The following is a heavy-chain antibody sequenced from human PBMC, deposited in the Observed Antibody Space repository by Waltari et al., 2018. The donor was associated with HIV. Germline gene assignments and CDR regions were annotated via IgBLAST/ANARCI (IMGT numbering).Heavy chain of an antibody. CDR3: AREGEITMGPGD. Sequence: QVQLVQSGAEVKKPGASVKVSCKASGYTFTSYAMHWVRQAPGQRLEWMGWINAGNGNTKYSQKFQGRVTITRDTSASTAYMELSSLRSEDTAVYYCAREGEITMGPGDWGQGTLVTVSS. CDR2: INAGNGNT. V-gene: IGHV1-3*01. CDR1: GYTFTSYA. J-gene: IGHJ4*02. D-gene: IGHD3-10*01.